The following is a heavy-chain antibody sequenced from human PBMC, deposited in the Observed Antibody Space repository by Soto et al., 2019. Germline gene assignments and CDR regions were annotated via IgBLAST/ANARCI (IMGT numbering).Heavy chain of an antibody. Sequence: LRLSCAASGFTFSSYGMHWVRQAPGKGLEWVAVISYDGSNKYYADSVKGRFTISRDNSKNTLYLQMNSLRAEDTAVYYCAKVRQVDTAMVTIYYYGMDVWGQGTTVTVSS. D-gene: IGHD5-18*01. V-gene: IGHV3-30*18. CDR3: AKVRQVDTAMVTIYYYGMDV. CDR2: ISYDGSNK. J-gene: IGHJ6*02. CDR1: GFTFSSYG.